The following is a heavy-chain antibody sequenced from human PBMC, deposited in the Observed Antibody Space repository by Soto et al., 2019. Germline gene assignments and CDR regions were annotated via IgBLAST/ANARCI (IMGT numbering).Heavy chain of an antibody. CDR3: ESLGERLNYYYMDV. Sequence: QLQLQESGPGLVKPAETLSVTCTVSGGPISSSNHYWGWILQPPGKGLEWIGRIYYIGSTYYNPSVQSGVTSSVDKSKNQVALQVRSVTAADTAVYFCESLGERLNYYYMDVWGKGTTVTVSS. CDR2: IYYIGST. D-gene: IGHD3-16*01. CDR1: GGPISSSNHY. V-gene: IGHV4-39*01. J-gene: IGHJ6*03.